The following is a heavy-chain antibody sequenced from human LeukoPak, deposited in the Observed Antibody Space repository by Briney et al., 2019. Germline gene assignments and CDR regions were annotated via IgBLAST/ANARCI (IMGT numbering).Heavy chain of an antibody. CDR1: GGSFSGYY. J-gene: IGHJ4*02. CDR2: INLSGST. V-gene: IGHV4-34*01. Sequence: PSETLSLTCAVYGGSFSGYYWSWIRQPPGKGLEWIGEINLSGSTNYNPSLKSRLTISVDTSKSQFSLKLSSVTAADTAVYYCARLRGYYFGSGTHTGFDYWGQGTLVTVSS. D-gene: IGHD3-10*01. CDR3: ARLRGYYFGSGTHTGFDY.